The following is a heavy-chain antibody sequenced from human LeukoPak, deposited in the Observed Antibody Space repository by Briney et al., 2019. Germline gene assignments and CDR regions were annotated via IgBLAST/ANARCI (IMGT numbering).Heavy chain of an antibody. CDR1: GGSISTYS. J-gene: IGHJ4*02. CDR3: ARGYCSSTSCYYGFDY. Sequence: SETLSLTCTISGGSISTYSWSWIRQPPGKGLEWIGYIYYSGSTNYNPSLKSRVTISVDTSKNQFSLKLSSVTAADTAVYYCARGYCSSTSCYYGFDYWGQGTLVTVSS. CDR2: IYYSGST. D-gene: IGHD2-2*01. V-gene: IGHV4-59*08.